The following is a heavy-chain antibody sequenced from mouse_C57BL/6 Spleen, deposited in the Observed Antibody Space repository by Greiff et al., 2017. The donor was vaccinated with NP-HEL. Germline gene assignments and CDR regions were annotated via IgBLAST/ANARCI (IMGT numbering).Heavy chain of an antibody. CDR2: IDPSDSYT. V-gene: IGHV1-50*01. Sequence: QVQLQQPGAELVKPGASVKLSCKASGYTFTSYWMQWVKQRPGQGLEWIGEIDPSDSYTNYNQKFKGKATLTVDTSSSTAYMQLSSLTSEDSAVYYCARKGIYYDYDGAWFAYWGQGTLVTVSA. CDR1: GYTFTSYW. J-gene: IGHJ3*01. CDR3: ARKGIYYDYDGAWFAY. D-gene: IGHD2-4*01.